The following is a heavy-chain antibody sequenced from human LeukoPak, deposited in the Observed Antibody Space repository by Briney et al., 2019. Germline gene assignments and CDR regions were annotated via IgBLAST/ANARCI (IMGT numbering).Heavy chain of an antibody. CDR3: ARRRDRGNYTPFDY. CDR2: ISTIGST. CDR1: GGWISSYY. D-gene: IGHD5-24*01. Sequence: ETLSLTRTVSGGWISSYYWIWIGLDPGERLEWIGYISTIGSTTSNPSPKSRVTMAVDTSKKPFSLKLSSVTAAHTAVYYCARRRDRGNYTPFDYWGQGTLVTVSS. J-gene: IGHJ4*02. V-gene: IGHV4-59*01.